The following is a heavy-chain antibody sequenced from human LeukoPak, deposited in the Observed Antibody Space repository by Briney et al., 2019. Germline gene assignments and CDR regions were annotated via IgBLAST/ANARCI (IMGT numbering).Heavy chain of an antibody. V-gene: IGHV1-2*02. CDR2: INPNSGGT. D-gene: IGHD2-2*02. J-gene: IGHJ6*03. Sequence: ASVKVSCKASGYTFTGYYMHWVRQAPGQGLEWMGWINPNSGGTNYAQKFQGRVTKTRDTSISTAYMELSRLRSDDTAVYYCARGPRYCSSTSCYTNYYYYYMDVWGKGTTVTVSS. CDR1: GYTFTGYY. CDR3: ARGPRYCSSTSCYTNYYYYYMDV.